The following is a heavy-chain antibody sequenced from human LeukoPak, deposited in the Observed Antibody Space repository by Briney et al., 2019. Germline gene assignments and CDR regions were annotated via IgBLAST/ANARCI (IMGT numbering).Heavy chain of an antibody. Sequence: PSETLSLTCTVSGGSIRSYYWSWIRQPPGKGLEWVGHIYYSGSTNYNTSLKSRATISVDTSKNQFSLKLSSVTAADTAEYYCAREPYGSGTFDYWGQGTLVTVSA. J-gene: IGHJ4*02. D-gene: IGHD3-10*01. CDR1: GGSIRSYY. V-gene: IGHV4-59*01. CDR2: IYYSGST. CDR3: AREPYGSGTFDY.